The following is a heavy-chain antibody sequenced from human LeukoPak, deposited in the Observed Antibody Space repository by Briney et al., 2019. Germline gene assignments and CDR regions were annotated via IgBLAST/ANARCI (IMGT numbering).Heavy chain of an antibody. D-gene: IGHD3-10*01. V-gene: IGHV4-31*03. J-gene: IGHJ4*02. CDR2: IYHSGTT. Sequence: SQTLSLTCTVSAGSISSAGYYWTWIRQHPGKGLQWLAFIYHSGTTYYAPSLKSRVTMSVDTSKNQFSLKLASVTAADTAVYCCATDRRLIHGGCDCWGQGSLITVSS. CDR1: AGSISSAGYY. CDR3: ATDRRLIHGGCDC.